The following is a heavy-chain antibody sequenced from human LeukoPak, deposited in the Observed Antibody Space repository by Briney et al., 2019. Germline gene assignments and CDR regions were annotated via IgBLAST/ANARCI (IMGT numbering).Heavy chain of an antibody. J-gene: IGHJ2*01. CDR3: ARHERGYYPSYWYFDL. V-gene: IGHV4-59*08. D-gene: IGHD3-22*01. CDR1: GGSISSYY. CDR2: IYYSGST. Sequence: SETLSLTCTVSGGSISSYYWSWIRQPPGKGLEWIGYIYYSGSTNYNPSLKSRVTISVDTSKNQFSLKLSSVTAADTAVYYCARHERGYYPSYWYFDLWGRGTLVTVSS.